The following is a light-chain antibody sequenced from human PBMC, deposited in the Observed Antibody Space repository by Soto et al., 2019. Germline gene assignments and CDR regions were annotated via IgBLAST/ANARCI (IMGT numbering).Light chain of an antibody. CDR1: QSVSRY. V-gene: IGKV3-11*01. Sequence: EIVLTQSPATLSLSPGERATLSCRASQSVSRYLAWYQQKPGQAPRLLIYDASSRATGIPARFSGSGSGTDFTLTITSLEPEDFAVYYCQQRSKWPSTFGGGPRVDIK. J-gene: IGKJ4*01. CDR3: QQRSKWPST. CDR2: DAS.